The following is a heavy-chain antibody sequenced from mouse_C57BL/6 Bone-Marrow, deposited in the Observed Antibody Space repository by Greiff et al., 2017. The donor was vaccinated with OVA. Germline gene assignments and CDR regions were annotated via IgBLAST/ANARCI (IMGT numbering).Heavy chain of an antibody. J-gene: IGHJ3*01. Sequence: LQQSGAALVRPGASVKLSCTASGFNIKDDYMHWVKQRPEQGLEWIGWIDPENGDTEYASKFQGKATITADTSSNTAYLQLSSLTSEDTAVYYCTARGFAYWGQGTLVTVSA. V-gene: IGHV14-4*01. CDR1: GFNIKDDY. CDR3: TARGFAY. CDR2: IDPENGDT.